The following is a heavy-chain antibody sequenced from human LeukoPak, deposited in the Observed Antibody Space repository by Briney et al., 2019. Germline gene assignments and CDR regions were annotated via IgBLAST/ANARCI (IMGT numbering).Heavy chain of an antibody. J-gene: IGHJ3*02. CDR2: IKEDGSEK. D-gene: IGHD3-16*01. V-gene: IGHV3-7*01. CDR3: EAFYYDESGWGDAPDM. CDR1: GITISSYW. Sequence: PGGSLRLSCAAPGITISSYWMSWVRQAPGKGLEWVANIKEDGSEKYYVDSVKGRFTISRDNAKKSLYLQMNRLRAEDTAVYYCEAFYYDESGWGDAPDMWGQGTMVTVSS.